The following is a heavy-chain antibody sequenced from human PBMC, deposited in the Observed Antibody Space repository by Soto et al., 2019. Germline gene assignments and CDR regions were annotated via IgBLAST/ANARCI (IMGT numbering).Heavy chain of an antibody. CDR2: INAGNGNT. D-gene: IGHD6-13*01. Sequence: ASVKVSCKASGYTFTSYAMHWVRQAPGQRLEWMGWINAGNGNTKYSQKFQGRVTITRDTSASTAYMELSSLRSEDTAVYYCARESPTIAAAGTGFDYWGQGTLVTVSS. J-gene: IGHJ4*02. V-gene: IGHV1-3*01. CDR3: ARESPTIAAAGTGFDY. CDR1: GYTFTSYA.